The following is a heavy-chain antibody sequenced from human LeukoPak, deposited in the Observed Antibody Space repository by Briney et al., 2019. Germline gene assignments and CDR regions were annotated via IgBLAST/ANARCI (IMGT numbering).Heavy chain of an antibody. CDR2: ISAYNGNT. CDR1: GYTFTSYG. CDR3: ARDLRPAPRAQNAFDI. V-gene: IGHV1-18*01. J-gene: IGHJ3*02. D-gene: IGHD2-2*01. Sequence: ASVKVSCKASGYTFTSYGISWVRQAPGQGLEWMGWISAYNGNTNYAQKLQGRVTMTTDTSTSTAYMELRSLRSDDTAVYYCARDLRPAPRAQNAFDIWGQGTMVTVSS.